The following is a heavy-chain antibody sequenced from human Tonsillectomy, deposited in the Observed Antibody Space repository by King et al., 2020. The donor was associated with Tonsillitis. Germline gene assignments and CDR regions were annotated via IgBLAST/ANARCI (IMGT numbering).Heavy chain of an antibody. D-gene: IGHD5-12*01. J-gene: IGHJ6*03. Sequence: QLVQSGGGVVRPGGSLRLSCAASGFTFDDYGMSWVRQAPGKGLEWVSGINWNGVSTGYADSVKGRFTISRDNAKNSLYLQMNSLRAEVTALYHCARPARGYAYMDVWGKGTTVTVSS. CDR2: INWNGVST. CDR3: ARPARGYAYMDV. V-gene: IGHV3-20*01. CDR1: GFTFDDYG.